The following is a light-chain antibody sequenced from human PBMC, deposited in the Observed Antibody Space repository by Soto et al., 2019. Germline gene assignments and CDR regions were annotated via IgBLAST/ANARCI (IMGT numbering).Light chain of an antibody. CDR3: QPSYSTPRT. Sequence: DIQMTQSPSSLSASVGDRVTITCRASQSISSYLNWYQQKPGKAPKLLIYAASSLQSGVPSRFSGSGSGTDFTLTISSLQPEDFATYYCQPSYSTPRTFGPVTQVEIK. CDR2: AAS. CDR1: QSISSY. J-gene: IGKJ1*01. V-gene: IGKV1-39*01.